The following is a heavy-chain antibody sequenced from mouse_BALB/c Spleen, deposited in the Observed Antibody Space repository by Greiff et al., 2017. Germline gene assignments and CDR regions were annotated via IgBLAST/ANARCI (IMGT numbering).Heavy chain of an antibody. Sequence: EVNLVESGGGLVKPGGSLKLSCAASGFTFSSYAMSWVRQTPEKRLEWVASISSGGSTYYPDSVKGRFTISRDNARNILYLQMSSLRSEDTAMYYCARSMITPAWFAYWGQGTLVTVSA. CDR2: ISSGGST. CDR1: GFTFSSYA. CDR3: ARSMITPAWFAY. V-gene: IGHV5-6-5*01. J-gene: IGHJ3*01. D-gene: IGHD2-4*01.